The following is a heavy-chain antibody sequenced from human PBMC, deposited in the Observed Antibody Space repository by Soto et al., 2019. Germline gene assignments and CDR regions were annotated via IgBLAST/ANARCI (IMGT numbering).Heavy chain of an antibody. D-gene: IGHD2-2*01. Sequence: SQTLSLTCVISGDSVSSNSAAWNWIRQSPSRGLEWLGRTYYRSKWYNDYAVSVKSRITINPDTSKNQFSLQLNSVTPEDTAVYFFARDCSSTSCYYYYYMDVWGKGTTVTVP. CDR3: ARDCSSTSCYYYYYMDV. J-gene: IGHJ6*03. CDR2: TYYRSKWYN. V-gene: IGHV6-1*01. CDR1: GDSVSSNSAA.